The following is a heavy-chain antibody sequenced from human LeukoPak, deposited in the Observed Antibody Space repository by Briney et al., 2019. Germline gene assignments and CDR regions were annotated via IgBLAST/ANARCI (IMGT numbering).Heavy chain of an antibody. D-gene: IGHD3-10*01. Sequence: GGSLRLSCAASGLTFSSYAMSWVRQAPGKGLEWVSAISGSGGSTYYADSVKGRFTISRDNSKNTLYLQMNSLRAEDTAVYYCAKSAVRGVIITIIPQWYGGLDYWGQGTLVTVSS. J-gene: IGHJ4*02. CDR3: AKSAVRGVIITIIPQWYGGLDY. CDR1: GLTFSSYA. CDR2: ISGSGGST. V-gene: IGHV3-23*01.